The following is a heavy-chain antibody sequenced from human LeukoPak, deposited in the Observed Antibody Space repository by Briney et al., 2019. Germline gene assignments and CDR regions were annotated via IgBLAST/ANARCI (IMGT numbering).Heavy chain of an antibody. J-gene: IGHJ5*02. CDR1: GYTFTTHY. D-gene: IGHD1-1*01. CDR2: INPVGCTT. V-gene: IGHV1-46*01. Sequence: ASVPVSCKASGYTFTTHYLHWVRQAPGQGLEWMGIINPVGCTTRYEQRFQGRVTMTRDTSTSTVYMELSGLRSEDTAVYFCARGTQGSYTRFDPWGQGTLVPVFS. CDR3: ARGTQGSYTRFDP.